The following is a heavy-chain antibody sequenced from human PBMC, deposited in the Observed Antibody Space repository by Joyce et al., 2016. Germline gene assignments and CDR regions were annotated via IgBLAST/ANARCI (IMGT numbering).Heavy chain of an antibody. V-gene: IGHV3-23*01. CDR2: ISDIGGST. D-gene: IGHD4-11*01. Sequence: EVQLLESGGGLVQPGGSLTLSCAASGFPFNNYGLTWVRQAPGKGLEWVSSISDIGGSTYYADSVRDRFTISRDHTKNKLFLKMHSLTAEDTTVYYCAKDRPYSTYYYFYYMDVWGKGTTVTVSS. CDR3: AKDRPYSTYYYFYYMDV. J-gene: IGHJ6*03. CDR1: GFPFNNYG.